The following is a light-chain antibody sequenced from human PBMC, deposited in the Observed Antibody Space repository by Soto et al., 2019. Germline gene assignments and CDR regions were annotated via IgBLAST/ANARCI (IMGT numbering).Light chain of an antibody. CDR3: ISYAGSNTYVV. V-gene: IGLV2-8*01. J-gene: IGLJ2*01. CDR2: EVS. CDR1: SSDVGGYNY. Sequence: QSVLTQPPSASGSPGQSVTISCTGTSSDVGGYNYVSWYQQHPGKAPKLMIYEVSKRPSGVPDRFSGSKSGNTASLTVSGLQAEDEADYYCISYAGSNTYVVFGGGTKLTVL.